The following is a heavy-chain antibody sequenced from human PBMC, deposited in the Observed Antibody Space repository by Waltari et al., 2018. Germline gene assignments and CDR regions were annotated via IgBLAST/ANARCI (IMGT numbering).Heavy chain of an antibody. CDR3: ATVIAGCSASSCYLDS. CDR1: GASITTRYW. D-gene: IGHD2-15*01. J-gene: IGHJ4*02. V-gene: IGHV4-4*02. Sequence: QVQLQESGPGLVKPSGTLSLTCAVSGASITTRYWWNWVRQSPGKGLEWIGEISHWRFTNYNPSLEGRISISLDESKNQFSLQLSSVTAAETAMYYCATVIAGCSASSCYLDSWGQGTLVTVSS. CDR2: ISHWRFT.